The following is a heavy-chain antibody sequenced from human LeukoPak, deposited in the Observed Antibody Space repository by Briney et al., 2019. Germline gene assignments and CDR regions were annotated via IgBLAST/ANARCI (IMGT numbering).Heavy chain of an antibody. J-gene: IGHJ4*02. V-gene: IGHV5-51*01. CDR3: ARLTTPGIAAAGTPFDY. D-gene: IGHD6-13*01. CDR1: GYSFTSYL. CDR2: IYPGDSDT. Sequence: ESLKISCKGSGYSFTSYLIGWVRQMPGKGLEWVGIIYPGDSDTRYSPSFQGQVTISADKSISTAYLQWSSLKASDTAMYYCARLTTPGIAAAGTPFDYWGQGTLVTVSS.